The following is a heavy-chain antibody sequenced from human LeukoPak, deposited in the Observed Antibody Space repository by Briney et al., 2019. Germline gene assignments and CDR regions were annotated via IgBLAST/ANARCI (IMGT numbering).Heavy chain of an antibody. D-gene: IGHD1-26*01. CDR1: GGSISTSSYY. Sequence: PSETLSLTCTVSGGSISTSSYYWGWVRQPPGKGLEWIGNIFYSGSTYYSPSLKSRVTISLDTSRNQFSLKLNSVTAADTAVYYCARDMGELAFDYWGQGTLVTVSS. CDR2: IFYSGST. J-gene: IGHJ4*02. V-gene: IGHV4-39*07. CDR3: ARDMGELAFDY.